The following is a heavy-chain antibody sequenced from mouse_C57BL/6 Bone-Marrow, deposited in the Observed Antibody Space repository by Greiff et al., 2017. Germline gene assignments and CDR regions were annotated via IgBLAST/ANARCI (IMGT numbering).Heavy chain of an antibody. CDR1: GYTFTSYW. CDR3: ARQVFYSNFCAY. D-gene: IGHD2-5*01. V-gene: IGHV1-50*01. Sequence: QVQLQQPGAELVKPGASVKLSCKASGYTFTSYWMPWVKQRPGQGLEWIGEIDPSDSYTNYNQKFKGKATLTVDTSSSTAYMQLSSLTSEDSAVYYCARQVFYSNFCAYWGQGTLVTVSA. CDR2: IDPSDSYT. J-gene: IGHJ3*01.